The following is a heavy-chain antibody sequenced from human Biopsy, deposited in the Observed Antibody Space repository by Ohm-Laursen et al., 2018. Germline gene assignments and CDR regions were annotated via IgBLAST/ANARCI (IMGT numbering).Heavy chain of an antibody. CDR3: ARADMVTTIVDY. V-gene: IGHV4-31*03. Sequence: SDTLSLTCTVSGDSISSGGHYWSWIRQFPGKGLEWIAYIYHTGSTYYNPSLKSRLSIAIDTSKNQFSVSLRSVTAADTAVYYCARADMVTTIVDYWGQGTLVTVSS. CDR1: GDSISSGGHY. CDR2: IYHTGST. J-gene: IGHJ4*02. D-gene: IGHD5-12*01.